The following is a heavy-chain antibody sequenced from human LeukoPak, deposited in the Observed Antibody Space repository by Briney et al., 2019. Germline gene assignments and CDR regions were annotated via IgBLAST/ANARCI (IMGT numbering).Heavy chain of an antibody. CDR1: GYTFTSYD. V-gene: IGHV1-8*01. CDR2: MNPNSGST. CDR3: ARGPAIAARRNYYYYMDV. J-gene: IGHJ6*03. Sequence: ASVKVSCKASGYTFTSYDINWVRQATGQGLEWMGWMNPNSGSTGYAQKFQGRVTMTRNTSISTAYMELSSLRSEDTAVYYCARGPAIAARRNYYYYMDVWGKGTTVTVSS. D-gene: IGHD6-6*01.